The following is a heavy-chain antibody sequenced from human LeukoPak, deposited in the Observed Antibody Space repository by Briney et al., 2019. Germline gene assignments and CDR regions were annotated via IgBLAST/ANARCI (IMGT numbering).Heavy chain of an antibody. CDR3: ARDPPLSITGTTSVDY. D-gene: IGHD1-7*01. CDR2: INPNSGGT. Sequence: AASVKVSCKASGYTFTGYYMHWVRQAPGQGLEWMGWINPNSGGTNYAQKFQGRVTMTRDTSISTAYMELSRLRSDDTAVYYCARDPPLSITGTTSVDYWGQGTLVTVSS. V-gene: IGHV1-2*02. J-gene: IGHJ4*02. CDR1: GYTFTGYY.